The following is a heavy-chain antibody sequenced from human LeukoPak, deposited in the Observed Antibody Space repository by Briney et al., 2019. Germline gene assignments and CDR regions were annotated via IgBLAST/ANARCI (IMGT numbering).Heavy chain of an antibody. CDR2: IYFSGST. Sequence: NASETLSLTCSVSTVSLSSSSYYWGWIRQPPGKGLEWIGSIYFSGSTYYNPSLKSRVTMSVDTSKNQFSLKLNSVTATDTAVYYCARQVGGCSAGSCYVVYWSPGTLVTVSS. V-gene: IGHV4-39*01. J-gene: IGHJ4*02. D-gene: IGHD2-15*01. CDR3: ARQVGGCSAGSCYVVY. CDR1: TVSLSSSSYY.